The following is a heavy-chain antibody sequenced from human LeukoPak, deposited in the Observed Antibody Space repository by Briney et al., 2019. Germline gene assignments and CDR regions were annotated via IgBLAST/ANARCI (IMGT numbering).Heavy chain of an antibody. D-gene: IGHD2-21*01. CDR2: IKFDGSEK. V-gene: IGHV3-7*01. Sequence: GGSLRLSCAASGFTLSTYWMNWVRQAPGKGLEWVANIKFDGSEKYYVDSVKGRFTISRDNTKNSLYLQMNSLRAEDTAMYYCTRGGDNFDYWGQGTLVTFSS. J-gene: IGHJ4*02. CDR3: TRGGDNFDY. CDR1: GFTLSTYW.